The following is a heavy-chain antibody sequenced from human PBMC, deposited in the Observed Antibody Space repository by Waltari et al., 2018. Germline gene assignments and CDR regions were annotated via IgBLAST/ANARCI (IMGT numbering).Heavy chain of an antibody. CDR1: GGSISTSSYY. CDR3: ARHVGEATTFDY. Sequence: QLQLQESGPGLVKPSETLSLTCSVSGGSISTSSYYWGWIRQPPGKGLEWIGSIHYSGGTYYNPSLNGRVTISVDTSKNQFSLRLTSVTAADTAVYYCARHVGEATTFDYWGQGTLVTVSS. D-gene: IGHD1-26*01. V-gene: IGHV4-39*01. J-gene: IGHJ4*02. CDR2: IHYSGGT.